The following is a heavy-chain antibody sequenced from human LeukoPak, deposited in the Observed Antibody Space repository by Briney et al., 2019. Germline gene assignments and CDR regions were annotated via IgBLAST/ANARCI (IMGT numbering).Heavy chain of an antibody. D-gene: IGHD3-22*01. CDR2: ISSSGSTI. CDR1: GFTFSGYY. J-gene: IGHJ4*02. CDR3: ARDRVTGYYDGSGYLFF. V-gene: IGHV3-11*01. Sequence: PGGSLRLSCAASGFTFSGYYMSWIRQAPGKGLEWVSYISSSGSTIYYADSVKGRFTISRDNAKNSLYLQMNSLRAEDTAVYYCARDRVTGYYDGSGYLFFWGQGTLVTVSS.